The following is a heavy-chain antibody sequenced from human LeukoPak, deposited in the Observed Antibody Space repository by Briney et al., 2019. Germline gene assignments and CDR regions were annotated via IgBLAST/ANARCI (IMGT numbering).Heavy chain of an antibody. Sequence: GGSLRPSCAASGFTFSSYWMSWVRQAPGKGLEWVANIKQDGSEKYYVDSVKGRFTISRDNAKNSLYLQMNSLRAEDTAVYYCAKDRRYSYSDYWGQGTLVTVSS. CDR3: AKDRRYSYSDY. CDR2: IKQDGSEK. D-gene: IGHD5-18*01. CDR1: GFTFSSYW. J-gene: IGHJ4*02. V-gene: IGHV3-7*03.